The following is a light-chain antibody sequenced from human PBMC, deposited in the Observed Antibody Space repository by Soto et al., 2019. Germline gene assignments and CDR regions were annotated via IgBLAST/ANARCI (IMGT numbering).Light chain of an antibody. Sequence: QSALTQPPSASGSPGQSVTLPCTGTSGDVGGYDFVSWYQQHPGKSPKLLIYEVTKRPSGVPDRFSGSKSGKTASLTVSGLQAEDEADYYCTSYAGSNRLVFGGGTKLTVL. V-gene: IGLV2-8*01. CDR2: EVT. J-gene: IGLJ3*02. CDR3: TSYAGSNRLV. CDR1: SGDVGGYDF.